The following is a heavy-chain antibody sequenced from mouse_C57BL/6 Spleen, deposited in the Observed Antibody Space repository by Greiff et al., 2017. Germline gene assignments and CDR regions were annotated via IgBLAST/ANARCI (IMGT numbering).Heavy chain of an antibody. CDR2: FYPGSGSI. CDR1: GYTFTEYT. Sequence: VQLQQSGAELVKPGASVKLSCKASGYTFTEYTIHWVKQRSGQGLEWIGWFYPGSGSIKYNEKFKVKATLTVDKSSSTVYMELSRLTSEDSAVYFCARHEEGPETREYFDYWGQGTTLTVSS. J-gene: IGHJ2*01. CDR3: ARHEEGPETREYFDY. V-gene: IGHV1-62-2*01.